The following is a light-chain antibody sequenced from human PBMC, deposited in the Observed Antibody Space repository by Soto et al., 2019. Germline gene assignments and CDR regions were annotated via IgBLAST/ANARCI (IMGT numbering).Light chain of an antibody. Sequence: DIPLTQSPSSLSASVGDRVTISCRATQGIGTYLTWYQQKPGRAPNLLTYDASTLQTGATSRFSGRASATDFTLTISSLQPEDVGTYFCQQTYSTPPWTFGQGTRVEI. V-gene: IGKV1-39*01. CDR3: QQTYSTPPWT. CDR1: QGIGTY. CDR2: DAS. J-gene: IGKJ1*01.